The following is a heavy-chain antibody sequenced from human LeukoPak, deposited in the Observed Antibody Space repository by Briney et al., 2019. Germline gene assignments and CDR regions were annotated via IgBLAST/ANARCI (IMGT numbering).Heavy chain of an antibody. CDR1: GFTFSIYG. CDR3: AKDSTNYADYARPDF. CDR2: IRYDGTNK. Sequence: PGGSLRLSCAASGFTFSIYGMHWVRQAPGQGLEWVAFIRYDGTNKYYADSVKGQFTIARDNSKNTLYLQMNSLRPEDTAVYYCAKDSTNYADYARPDFWGQGTLVTVSS. V-gene: IGHV3-30*02. J-gene: IGHJ4*02. D-gene: IGHD4-17*01.